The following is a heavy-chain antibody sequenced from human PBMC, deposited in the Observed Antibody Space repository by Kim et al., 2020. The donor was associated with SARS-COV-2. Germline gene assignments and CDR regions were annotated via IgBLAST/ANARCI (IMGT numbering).Heavy chain of an antibody. V-gene: IGHV4-31*03. CDR3: ARGSSGEDILDWFDP. Sequence: SETLSLTCTVSGGSISSGAYYWSWIRQHPGKGLEWIGYFYYTGSTYYNPSLKSRITISVDTSKNQFSLRLSSVTAADTAVYYCARGSSGEDILDWFDPWGQGTLVTVSS. CDR2: FYYTGST. CDR1: GGSISSGAYY. D-gene: IGHD3-22*01. J-gene: IGHJ5*02.